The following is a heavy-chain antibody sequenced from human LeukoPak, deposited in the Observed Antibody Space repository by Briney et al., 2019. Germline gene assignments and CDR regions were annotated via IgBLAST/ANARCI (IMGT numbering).Heavy chain of an antibody. J-gene: IGHJ4*02. Sequence: ASVKVSCKASGYTFTSYGIIWVRQAPGQGLEWMGWISAYNGNTNYAQKLQGRVTMTTDTSTSTAYMELRSLRSDDTAVYYCARSRTAAGSFVYWGQGTLVTVSS. D-gene: IGHD6-13*01. CDR2: ISAYNGNT. CDR3: ARSRTAAGSFVY. V-gene: IGHV1-18*01. CDR1: GYTFTSYG.